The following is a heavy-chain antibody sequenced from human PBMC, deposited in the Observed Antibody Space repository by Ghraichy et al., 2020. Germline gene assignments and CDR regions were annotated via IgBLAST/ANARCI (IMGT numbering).Heavy chain of an antibody. CDR2: ISGSGGST. CDR3: AKDRRSSSYLPYAFDI. V-gene: IGHV3-23*01. J-gene: IGHJ3*02. CDR1: GFTFSSYA. D-gene: IGHD6-6*01. Sequence: GGSLRLSCAASGFTFSSYAMSWVRQAPGKGLEWVSAISGSGGSTYYADSVKGRFTISRDNSKNTLYLQMNSLRAEDTAVYYCAKDRRSSSYLPYAFDIWGQGTMVTVSS.